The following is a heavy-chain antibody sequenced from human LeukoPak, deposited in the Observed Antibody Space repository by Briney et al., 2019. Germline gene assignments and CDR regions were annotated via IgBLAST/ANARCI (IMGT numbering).Heavy chain of an antibody. D-gene: IGHD4/OR15-4a*01. CDR3: AGDTARLTAFDI. J-gene: IGHJ3*02. Sequence: SETLSLTCAVYGGSFSGYYWSWIRQPPGKGLEWIGEINHSGSTNYNPSLKSRVTISVDTSKNQFSLKLSSVTAADTAVYYCAGDTARLTAFDIWGQGTMVTVSS. CDR1: GGSFSGYY. CDR2: INHSGST. V-gene: IGHV4-34*01.